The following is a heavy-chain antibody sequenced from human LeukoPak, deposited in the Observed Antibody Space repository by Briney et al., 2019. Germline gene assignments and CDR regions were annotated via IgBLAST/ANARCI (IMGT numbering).Heavy chain of an antibody. Sequence: PGGSLRLSCAASGFAFSSYAMTWVRQAPGKGLEWVSSISGSGGSTYHADSVKGRVTISRDNSKNTLSLQMNSLRADDTAVYYCAKGFGSYRHNWFYRWGQGGLVSVSS. CDR2: ISGSGGST. D-gene: IGHD3-16*02. V-gene: IGHV3-23*01. J-gene: IGHJ5*02. CDR3: AKGFGSYRHNWFYR. CDR1: GFAFSSYA.